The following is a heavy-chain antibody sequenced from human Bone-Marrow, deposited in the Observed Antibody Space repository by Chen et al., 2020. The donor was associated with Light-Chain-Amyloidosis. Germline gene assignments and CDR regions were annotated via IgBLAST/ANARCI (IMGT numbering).Heavy chain of an antibody. V-gene: IGHV3-33*01. J-gene: IGHJ6*02. CDR1: GFTFSSYG. CDR2: IWYDGSNK. D-gene: IGHD2-2*01. Sequence: QVQLVESGGGVVQPGRSLRLSCAASGFTFSSYGMHWVRQAPGKGLEWVAVIWYDGSNKYYADSVKGRFTISRDNSKNTLYLQMNSLRAEDTAVYYCAREPQPAWAYYYGMDVWGQGTTVTVSS. CDR3: AREPQPAWAYYYGMDV.